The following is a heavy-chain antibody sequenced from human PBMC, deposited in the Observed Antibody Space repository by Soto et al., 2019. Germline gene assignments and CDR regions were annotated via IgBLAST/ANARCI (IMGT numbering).Heavy chain of an antibody. D-gene: IGHD2-2*01. CDR1: GFTFSIFS. V-gene: IGHV3-48*04. Sequence: EVQLVESGGGLVQPGGSLGLSCTASGFTFSIFSMNWVRQAPGKGLEGVFYIRSNSSCRYYAVSVKGRFTISRDNAKNSLYLQMNSLRAEDTAVYYCARMSSTLSPGSWGQGTLVTVSS. CDR2: IRSNSSCR. CDR3: ARMSSTLSPGS. J-gene: IGHJ5*02.